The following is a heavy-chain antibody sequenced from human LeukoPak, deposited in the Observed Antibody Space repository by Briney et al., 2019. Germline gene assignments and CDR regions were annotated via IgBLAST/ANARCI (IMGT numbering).Heavy chain of an antibody. CDR3: ARLGGETAAAGAYYYYGMDV. D-gene: IGHD1-26*01. J-gene: IGHJ6*04. CDR1: GFTFSSYW. CDR2: INSDGSST. Sequence: GGSLRLSCAASGFTFSSYWMHWVRQAPGKGLVWVSRINSDGSSTSYADSVKGRFTISRDNAKNTLYLQMNSLRAEDTAVYYCARLGGETAAAGAYYYYGMDVWGKGPTVTVSS. V-gene: IGHV3-74*01.